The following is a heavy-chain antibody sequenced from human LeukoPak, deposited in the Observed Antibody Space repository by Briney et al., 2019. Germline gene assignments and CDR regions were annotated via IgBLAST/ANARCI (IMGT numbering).Heavy chain of an antibody. D-gene: IGHD2-2*01. V-gene: IGHV4-31*01. CDR1: GGSISSGGYY. CDR2: IYYSGST. J-gene: IGHJ4*02. CDR3: ARLSCSGNSCSHGGAFDS. Sequence: PSETLSLTCTVSGGSISSGGYYWSWIRQHPGKGLEWIGCIYYSGSTYYNPSLMTPVTLSIDPSKIQFSLKLTSVTAADTAVYYCARLSCSGNSCSHGGAFDSWGQGTLVTVSS.